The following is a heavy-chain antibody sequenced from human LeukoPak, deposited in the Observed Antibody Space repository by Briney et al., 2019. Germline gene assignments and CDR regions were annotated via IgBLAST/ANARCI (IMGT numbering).Heavy chain of an antibody. J-gene: IGHJ6*02. V-gene: IGHV3-33*01. D-gene: IGHD3-22*01. CDR3: ARDVAYYYDSSGYYYYYYGMDV. Sequence: GRSLRLSCAASGFTFSSYGMHWVRQAPGKGLEWVAVIWYDGSNKYYEDSVKGRFTISRDNSKNTLYLQMNSLRAEDTAVYYCARDVAYYYDSSGYYYYYYGMDVWGQGTTVTVSS. CDR1: GFTFSSYG. CDR2: IWYDGSNK.